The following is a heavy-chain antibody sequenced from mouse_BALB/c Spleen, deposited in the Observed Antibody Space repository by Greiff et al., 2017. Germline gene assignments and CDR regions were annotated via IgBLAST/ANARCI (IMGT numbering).Heavy chain of an antibody. CDR2: IYPGNSDT. CDR3: TREDYYSSSYRDY. D-gene: IGHD1-1*01. CDR1: GYTFTSYW. V-gene: IGHV1-5*01. J-gene: IGHJ2*01. Sequence: VHVKQSGTVLARPGASVKMSCKASGYTFTSYWMHWVKQRPGQGLEWIGAIYPGNSDTSYNQKFKGKAKLTAVTSTSTAYMELSSLTNEDSAVYYCTREDYYSSSYRDYWGQGTTLTVSS.